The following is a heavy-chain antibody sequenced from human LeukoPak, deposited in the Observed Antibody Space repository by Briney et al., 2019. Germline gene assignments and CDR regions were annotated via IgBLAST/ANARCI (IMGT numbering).Heavy chain of an antibody. D-gene: IGHD3-22*01. CDR2: ISGRSTYI. V-gene: IGHV3-21*01. CDR3: ARDQNDSSGYSGGLDY. Sequence: PGGSLRLSCAASGFTFSSYEMNWVRQAPGKGLEWVSSISGRSTYIYYADSVKGRFTISRDNAKNSLYLQMNSLRAEDTAVYYCARDQNDSSGYSGGLDYWGQGTLVTVSS. J-gene: IGHJ4*02. CDR1: GFTFSSYE.